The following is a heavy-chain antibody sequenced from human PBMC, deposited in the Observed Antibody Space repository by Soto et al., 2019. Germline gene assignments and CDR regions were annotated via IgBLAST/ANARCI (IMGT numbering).Heavy chain of an antibody. CDR3: AKDVAPFMITFGGAF. CDR1: GFTFSRYA. Sequence: GGSLRLSCAASGFTFSRYAMRWVRQAPGKGLEWVSVISGSGPGTYYADSVKGRFTISRDNSKNTLYLQMNRLRAEDTAVYYCAKDVAPFMITFGGAFWGQGTLVTVSS. D-gene: IGHD3-16*01. CDR2: ISGSGPGT. V-gene: IGHV3-23*01. J-gene: IGHJ4*02.